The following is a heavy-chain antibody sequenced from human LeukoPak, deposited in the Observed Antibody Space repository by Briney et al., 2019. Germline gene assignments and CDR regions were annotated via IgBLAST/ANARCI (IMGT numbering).Heavy chain of an antibody. CDR2: IYYSGST. CDR1: GGSISSSSYY. CDR3: PRVDIVATGNLDY. V-gene: IGHV4-39*07. D-gene: IGHD5-12*01. Sequence: PSETLSLTCTVSGGSISSSSYYWGWIRQPPGKGLEGMGSIYYSGSTYYNPSLKSRVTISVDTSKNQFSLKLSSVPAAATAVYYCPRVDIVATGNLDYWGQGTLVTVSS. J-gene: IGHJ4*02.